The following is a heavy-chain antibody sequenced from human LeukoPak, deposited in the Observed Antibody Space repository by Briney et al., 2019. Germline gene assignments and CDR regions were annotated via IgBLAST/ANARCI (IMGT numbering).Heavy chain of an antibody. CDR2: LPPDELGI. D-gene: IGHD6-6*01. J-gene: IGHJ4*02. Sequence: GGSLRLSCAASGFTFTNYWMHWVRQAPGMGLVWVSRLPPDELGIIYADSVQGRFTVSRDNAKNTVYLQMNNLRVDDTAMYYCVGTIASRGSEYWGQGALVTVSS. CDR1: GFTFTNYW. CDR3: VGTIASRGSEY. V-gene: IGHV3-74*01.